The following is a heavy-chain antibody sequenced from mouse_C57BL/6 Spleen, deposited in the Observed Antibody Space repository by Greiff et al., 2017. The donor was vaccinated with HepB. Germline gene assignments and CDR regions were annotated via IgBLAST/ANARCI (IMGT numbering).Heavy chain of an antibody. Sequence: EVQGVESGGDLVKPGGSLKLSCAASGFTFSSYGMSWVRQTPDKRLEWVATISSGGSYTYYPDSVKGRFTISRDNAKKTLYLQMSSLKSDDTAMYYCARHTLYCGSSYGFAYWGQGTLVTVSA. J-gene: IGHJ3*01. CDR3: ARHTLYCGSSYGFAY. D-gene: IGHD1-1*01. CDR1: GFTFSSYG. CDR2: ISSGGSYT. V-gene: IGHV5-6*01.